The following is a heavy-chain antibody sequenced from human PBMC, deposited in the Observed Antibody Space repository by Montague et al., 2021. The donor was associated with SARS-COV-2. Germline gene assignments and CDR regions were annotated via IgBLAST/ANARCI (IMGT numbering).Heavy chain of an antibody. CDR1: GGPISGISYY. Sequence: SETLSLTCTVTGGPISGISYYWGWIPQSPGKGLEWVASVDYSGNTYYSPSLKSRLTISVDTSKNQFSLKLNSVTAADTALYYCARREYSYGWGDWGQGTLVTVSS. CDR2: VDYSGNT. CDR3: ARREYSYGWGD. V-gene: IGHV4-39*01. D-gene: IGHD5-18*01. J-gene: IGHJ4*02.